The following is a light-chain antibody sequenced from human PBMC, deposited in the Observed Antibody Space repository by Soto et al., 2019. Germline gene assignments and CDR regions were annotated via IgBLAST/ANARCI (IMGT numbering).Light chain of an antibody. J-gene: IGLJ1*01. CDR1: SSNIGSNY. V-gene: IGLV1-47*01. CDR2: RNN. CDR3: AAWDDSLSGSYV. Sequence: QSVLTQPPSASGTPGQRVTISCSGSSSNIGSNYVYWYQQLPGTAPKLLIYRNNQRPSGVPDRFSGSKSGTSASLAISGPRSEDEADYYCAAWDDSLSGSYVFGTGTKVNVL.